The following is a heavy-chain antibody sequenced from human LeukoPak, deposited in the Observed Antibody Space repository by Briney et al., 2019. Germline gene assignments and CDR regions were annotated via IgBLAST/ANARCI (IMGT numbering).Heavy chain of an antibody. D-gene: IGHD3-22*01. CDR1: GYSFTSHW. Sequence: GESLQISCQGSGYSFTSHWIGWVRQMPGKGLEWMGIIYPGDSDTRYSPSFQGQVTISADKSISTAYLQWSSLKASDTAIYYCARTYYYDSSLDYWGQGTLVTVSS. J-gene: IGHJ4*02. CDR3: ARTYYYDSSLDY. CDR2: IYPGDSDT. V-gene: IGHV5-51*01.